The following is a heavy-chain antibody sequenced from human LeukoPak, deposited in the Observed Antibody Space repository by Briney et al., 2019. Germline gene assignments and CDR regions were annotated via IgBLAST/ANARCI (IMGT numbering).Heavy chain of an antibody. J-gene: IGHJ4*02. CDR1: GGSVSSGSYY. CDR2: IYYSGST. Sequence: SETLSLTCTVSGGSVSSGSYYWSWIRQPPGKGLEWIGYIYYSGSTNYNPSLKSRVTISVDTSKNQFSLKLSSVTAADTAVYYCARGSGSYPIYYFDYRGQGTLVTVSS. V-gene: IGHV4-61*01. D-gene: IGHD1-26*01. CDR3: ARGSGSYPIYYFDY.